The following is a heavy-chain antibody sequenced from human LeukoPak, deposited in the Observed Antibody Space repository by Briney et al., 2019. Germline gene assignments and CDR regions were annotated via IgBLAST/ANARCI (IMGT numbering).Heavy chain of an antibody. V-gene: IGHV1-69*13. D-gene: IGHD3-10*01. CDR1: GGTFSSYA. J-gene: IGHJ4*02. CDR3: ARVNAYGSGSYYGFDY. CDR2: IIPIFGTA. Sequence: PVKVSCKASGGTFSSYAISWVRQAPGQGLEWMGGIIPIFGTANYAQKFQGRVTITADESTSTAYMELSSLRSEDTAVYYCARVNAYGSGSYYGFDYWGQGTLVTVSS.